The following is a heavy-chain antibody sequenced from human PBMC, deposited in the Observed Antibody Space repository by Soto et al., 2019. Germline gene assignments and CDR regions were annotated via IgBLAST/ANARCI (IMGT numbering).Heavy chain of an antibody. CDR3: ARGGSNYSYGMDV. J-gene: IGHJ6*02. CDR2: IYYSGST. D-gene: IGHD4-4*01. V-gene: IGHV4-59*01. CDR1: GGSISSYY. Sequence: QVQLQESGPGLVKPSETLSLTCTVSGGSISSYYWSWIRQPPGKGLEWIGYIYYSGSTNYNPSLKSRVTISVDTSKNQFSRKLSSVTAADTAVYYCARGGSNYSYGMDVWGQGTTVTVSS.